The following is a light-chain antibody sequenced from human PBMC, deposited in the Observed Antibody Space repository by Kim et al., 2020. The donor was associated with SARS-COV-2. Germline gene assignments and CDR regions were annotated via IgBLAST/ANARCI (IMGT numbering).Light chain of an antibody. J-gene: IGLJ3*02. CDR2: YNN. Sequence: AAGRTARITCGGEDSGRKNVHCYQQKPGEDPVLVMYYNNDRPSGVPQRVSGSNSENKATLTISRVEAGDEADYYCQTWDSNNDHRVFGGGTQLTVL. CDR3: QTWDSNNDHRV. V-gene: IGLV3-21*04. CDR1: DSGRKN.